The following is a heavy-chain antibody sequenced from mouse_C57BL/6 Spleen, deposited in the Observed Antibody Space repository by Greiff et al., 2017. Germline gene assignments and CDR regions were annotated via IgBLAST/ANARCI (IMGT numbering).Heavy chain of an antibody. J-gene: IGHJ3*01. V-gene: IGHV1-15*01. CDR3: TRKGIYYDFEGWFAY. D-gene: IGHD2-4*01. CDR2: IDPETGGT. CDR1: GYTFTDYE. Sequence: VQLQQSGAELVRPGASVTLSCKASGYTFTDYEMHWVKQTPVHGLEWIGAIDPETGGTAYNQKFKGKAILTADKSSSTAYMELRSLTSEDSAVYYCTRKGIYYDFEGWFAYWGQGTLVTVSA.